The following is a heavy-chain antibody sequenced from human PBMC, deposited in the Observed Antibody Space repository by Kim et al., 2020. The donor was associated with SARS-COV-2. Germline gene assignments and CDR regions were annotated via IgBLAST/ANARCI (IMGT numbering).Heavy chain of an antibody. V-gene: IGHV1-24*01. D-gene: IGHD3-22*01. CDR3: ATSNWNAHYYDSSGYYWFDY. J-gene: IGHJ4*02. CDR1: GYTLTELS. Sequence: ASVKVSCKVSGYTLTELSMHWVRQAPGKGLEWMGGFDPEDGETIYAQKFQGRVTMTEDTSTDTAYMELSSLRSEDTAVYYCATSNWNAHYYDSSGYYWFDYWGQGTLVTVSS. CDR2: FDPEDGET.